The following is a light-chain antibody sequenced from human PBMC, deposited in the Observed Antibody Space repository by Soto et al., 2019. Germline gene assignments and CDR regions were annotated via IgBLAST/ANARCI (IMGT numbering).Light chain of an antibody. J-gene: IGLJ1*01. CDR2: DVS. CDR1: GSDVGAYNY. Sequence: QSALTQPASVSGSPGRSITISCSGTGSDVGAYNYVSWYQQHPAKAPKLMIYDVSNRPSGVSDRFSGSKSGNTASLTISGLQAEDEADYYCSSYTTSNTRQIVFGTGTKVTVL. V-gene: IGLV2-14*01. CDR3: SSYTTSNTRQIV.